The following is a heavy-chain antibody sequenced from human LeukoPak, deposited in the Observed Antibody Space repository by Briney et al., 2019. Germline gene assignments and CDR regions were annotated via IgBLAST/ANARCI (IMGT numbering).Heavy chain of an antibody. J-gene: IGHJ4*02. CDR1: LFTFSKYW. Sequence: GGSLRLSCAASLFTFSKYWLLWVRQAPGKGVESVSRINTDGTVTTYADSVKGRFTVSRDNADNTMFLQMNSARDEDTAVYYCAAKQWLAPPPDSWGQGTPVTVSS. D-gene: IGHD6-19*01. CDR3: AAKQWLAPPPDS. V-gene: IGHV3-74*01. CDR2: INTDGTVT.